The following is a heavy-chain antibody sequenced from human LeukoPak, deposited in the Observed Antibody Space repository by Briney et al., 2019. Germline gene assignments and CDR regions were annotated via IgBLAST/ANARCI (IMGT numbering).Heavy chain of an antibody. J-gene: IGHJ3*02. CDR1: GGSFTGYY. CDR3: ARGRFGNPLQLEPRRPFDM. CDR2: INRSGVT. D-gene: IGHD1-1*01. Sequence: SETLSLTCAVYGGSFTGYYWSWIRLAPGKGLEWIGEINRSGVTNYNPSLKSRVTLSVDTSKSQISLKLTSLTAADTAVFYCARGRFGNPLQLEPRRPFDMWGQGTMVAISS. V-gene: IGHV4-34*01.